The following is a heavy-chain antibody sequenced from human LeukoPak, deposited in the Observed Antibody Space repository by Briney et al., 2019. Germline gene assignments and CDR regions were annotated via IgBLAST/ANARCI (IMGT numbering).Heavy chain of an antibody. D-gene: IGHD6-13*01. J-gene: IGHJ5*02. CDR3: ARHRSPAAALDWLDP. V-gene: IGHV4-39*01. CDR2: IHYSGST. CDR1: GGSISSRSYS. Sequence: SETLSLTCTVSGGSISSRSYSWGWIRQPPGRGLEWIGTIHYSGSTYYNPSLKSRVTISVDTSKNQFSLKMSSVSAADTSVYYCARHRSPAAALDWLDPWGQGTLVTVSS.